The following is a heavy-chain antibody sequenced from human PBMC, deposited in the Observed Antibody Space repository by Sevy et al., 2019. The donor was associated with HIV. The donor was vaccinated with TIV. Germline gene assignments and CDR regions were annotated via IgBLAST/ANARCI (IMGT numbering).Heavy chain of an antibody. CDR3: ARGDCTTVNCYTWSGLDS. J-gene: IGHJ5*01. Sequence: GGSLRLSCAASGFIFTDYWMAWVRQAPGKGLEWVANIKQNGIEERYVDSVRGRFTISRDNAKNSLYLQMNSLRAEDTAVYYCARGDCTTVNCYTWSGLDSWGRGTLVTVSS. V-gene: IGHV3-7*04. CDR2: IKQNGIEE. CDR1: GFIFTDYW. D-gene: IGHD4-17*01.